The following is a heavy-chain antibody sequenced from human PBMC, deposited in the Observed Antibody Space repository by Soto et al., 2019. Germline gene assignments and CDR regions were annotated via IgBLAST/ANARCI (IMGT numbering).Heavy chain of an antibody. CDR3: AGNLAYCGGDCYSYAFDI. V-gene: IGHV1-18*01. CDR2: ISAYNGNT. D-gene: IGHD2-21*01. CDR1: GYTSTTYG. Sequence: ASVKVSCKASGYTSTTYGFSWVRQAPGQGLEWMGWISAYNGNTNYAQKLQGRVTMTTDTSTSTAYMELRSLTSDDTAVYYCAGNLAYCGGDCYSYAFDIWGQGTMVTVSS. J-gene: IGHJ3*02.